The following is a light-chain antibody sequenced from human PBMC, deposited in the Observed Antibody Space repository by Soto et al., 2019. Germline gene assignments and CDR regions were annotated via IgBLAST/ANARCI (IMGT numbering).Light chain of an antibody. CDR1: QGISSY. V-gene: IGKV1-9*01. J-gene: IGKJ2*01. CDR3: QQLNSYPVYT. CDR2: AAS. Sequence: DIQLTQSPSFLSASVGDRVTITCRASQGISSYLAWYQRKPGKAPKLLIYAASTLQSGVPSRFSGSGSGTEFTLTISSLQPEDFATYYCQQLNSYPVYTFGQGTKLEIK.